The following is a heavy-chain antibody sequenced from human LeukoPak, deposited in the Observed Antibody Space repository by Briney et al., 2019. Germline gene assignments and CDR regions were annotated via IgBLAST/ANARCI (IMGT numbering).Heavy chain of an antibody. V-gene: IGHV3-9*01. CDR2: ISWNSGSI. J-gene: IGHJ6*02. CDR3: AKALVKALDV. D-gene: IGHD3-9*01. Sequence: GGSLRLSCAASGFTFDDYAMHWVRQAPGKGLEWVSGISWNSGSIGYADSVKGRFTTSRDNAKNSLYLQMNSLRAEDTALYYCAKALVKALDVWGQGTTVTVSS. CDR1: GFTFDDYA.